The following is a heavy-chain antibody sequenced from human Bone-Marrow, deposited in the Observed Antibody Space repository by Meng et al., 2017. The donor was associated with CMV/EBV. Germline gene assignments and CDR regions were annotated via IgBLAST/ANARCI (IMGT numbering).Heavy chain of an antibody. CDR2: ISASGGST. CDR1: GFTFSSYA. J-gene: IGHJ4*02. V-gene: IGHV3-23*01. CDR3: AKGPGHFRGGEYYFDN. D-gene: IGHD3-10*01. Sequence: GEYLKISCAASGFTFSSYAMTWVRQAPGKGLEWVSGISASGGSTYYADSVKGRFTISRDNSKNTLYLQMNSLRAEDTAVYYCAKGPGHFRGGEYYFDNWGQGTLVTVSS.